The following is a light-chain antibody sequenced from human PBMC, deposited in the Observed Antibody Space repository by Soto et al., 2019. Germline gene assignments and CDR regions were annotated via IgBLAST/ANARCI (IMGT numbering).Light chain of an antibody. CDR3: SAWDASLNGYV. Sequence: QSVLTQPPSASGTPGQRLTISCSGSSSNIGSKTVNWYQQLPGTAPKLLIYSNYQRPSGVPDRFSGSKSGTSASLAISGLQAEEEADYYCSAWDASLNGYVFGTGTKLTVL. CDR2: SNY. CDR1: SSNIGSKT. J-gene: IGLJ1*01. V-gene: IGLV1-44*01.